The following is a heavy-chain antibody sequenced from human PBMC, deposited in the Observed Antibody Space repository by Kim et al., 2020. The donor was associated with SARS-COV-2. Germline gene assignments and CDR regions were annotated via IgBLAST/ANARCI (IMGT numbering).Heavy chain of an antibody. Sequence: GGSLRLSCAASGFTFGDYSFIWVRQAPGKGLEWVSSISSSSTYIYYADSMRGRFTVSRDNAKKSLYLQMNNLRPEDTAVYFCARVILPRFQLFDYNFYG. V-gene: IGHV3-21*01. CDR1: GFTFGDYS. D-gene: IGHD2-2*01. CDR2: ISSSSTYI. CDR3: ARVILPRFQLFDYNFYG. J-gene: IGHJ6*01.